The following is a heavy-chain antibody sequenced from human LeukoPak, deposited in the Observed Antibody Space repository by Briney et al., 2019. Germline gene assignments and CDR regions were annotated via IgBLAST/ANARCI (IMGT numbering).Heavy chain of an antibody. D-gene: IGHD6-13*01. V-gene: IGHV4-34*01. CDR3: AREGIAAAGLYYYYYYMDV. CDR2: INHSGST. CDR1: GGSFSGYY. J-gene: IGHJ6*03. Sequence: SETLSLTCTVYGGSFSGYYWSWIRQPPGKGLEWIGEINHSGSTNYNPSLKSRVTISVDTSKNQFSLKLSSVTAADTAVYYCAREGIAAAGLYYYYYYMDVWGKGTTVTVSS.